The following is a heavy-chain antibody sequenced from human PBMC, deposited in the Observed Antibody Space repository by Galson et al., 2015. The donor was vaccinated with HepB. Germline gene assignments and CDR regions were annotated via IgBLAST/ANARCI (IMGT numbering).Heavy chain of an antibody. CDR1: GYTLTELS. V-gene: IGHV1-24*01. CDR2: FDPEDGET. D-gene: IGHD2-21*02. CDR3: ATDLGSDEYYYYGMDA. J-gene: IGHJ6*02. Sequence: SVKVSCKVSGYTLTELSMHWVRQAPGKGLEWMGGFDPEDGETIYAQKFQGRVTMTEDTSTDTAYMELSSLRSEDTAVYYCATDLGSDEYYYYGMDAWGQGTTVTVSS.